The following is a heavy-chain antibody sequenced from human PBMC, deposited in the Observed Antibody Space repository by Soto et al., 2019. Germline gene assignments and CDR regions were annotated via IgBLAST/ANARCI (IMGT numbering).Heavy chain of an antibody. Sequence: EVQLVESGGGLVQPGGSLRLSCAASGFTFSSYWMHWVRQAPWKGLVWVSRINSDGSSTSYADSVKGRFTISRDNAKNTLYLQMNSLRAEDTAVYYCARAGYYDSSGYSYNWFDPWGQGTLVTVSS. CDR2: INSDGSST. CDR3: ARAGYYDSSGYSYNWFDP. J-gene: IGHJ5*02. V-gene: IGHV3-74*01. D-gene: IGHD3-22*01. CDR1: GFTFSSYW.